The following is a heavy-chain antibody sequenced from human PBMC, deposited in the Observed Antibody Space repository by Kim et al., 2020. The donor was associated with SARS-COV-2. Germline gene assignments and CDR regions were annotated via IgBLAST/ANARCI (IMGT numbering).Heavy chain of an antibody. V-gene: IGHV3-21*01. CDR1: GFTFSSYS. CDR2: ISSSSSYI. CDR3: ASDQGGTYYYFWSGYPYYYGMDV. Sequence: GGSLRLSCAASGFTFSSYSMNWVRQAPGKGLEWVSSISSSSSYIYYADSVKGRFTISRDNAKNSLYLQMNSLRAEDTAVYYCASDQGGTYYYFWSGYPYYYGMDVWGQGTTVTVSS. D-gene: IGHD3-3*01. J-gene: IGHJ6*02.